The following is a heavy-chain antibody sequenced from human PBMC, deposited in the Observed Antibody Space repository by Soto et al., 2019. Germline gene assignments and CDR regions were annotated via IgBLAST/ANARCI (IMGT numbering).Heavy chain of an antibody. J-gene: IGHJ4*02. V-gene: IGHV1-2*02. Sequence: ASVKVSCKASGYTVTGHYIHRVRQTPGQGLEWMGWINPNSGGTNYAQKFQGRVSMTRDTSISTVYMELRRLSSDDTAVFYRAREAYYDSSNYFDYWGQGTLVTVSS. CDR3: AREAYYDSSNYFDY. CDR2: INPNSGGT. D-gene: IGHD3-22*01. CDR1: GYTVTGHY.